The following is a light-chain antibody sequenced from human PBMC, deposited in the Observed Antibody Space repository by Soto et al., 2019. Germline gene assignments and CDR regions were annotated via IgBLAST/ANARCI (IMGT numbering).Light chain of an antibody. CDR1: QSVSSSY. V-gene: IGKV3-20*01. Sequence: EIVLTQSPGTLSLSPGERVTLSCRASQSVSSSYLAWYQQKPGQAPRLLIYGASSRATGIPGRFSGSGSGTDFALTISRLEPEDFAVYYCQQYDSSPYTFGQGTKLEIK. J-gene: IGKJ2*01. CDR2: GAS. CDR3: QQYDSSPYT.